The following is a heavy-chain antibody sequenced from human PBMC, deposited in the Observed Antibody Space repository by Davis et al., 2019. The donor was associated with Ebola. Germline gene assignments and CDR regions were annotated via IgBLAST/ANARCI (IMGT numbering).Heavy chain of an antibody. D-gene: IGHD6-19*01. V-gene: IGHV3-33*01. J-gene: IGHJ4*02. Sequence: PGGSLRLSCAASGFTFSSYGMHWVRQAPAKGLEWVAVIWYDGSNKYYADSVKGRFTISRDNSKNTLYLQMNSLRAEDTAVYYCARELTGYSSGWLKNWGQGTLVTVSS. CDR1: GFTFSSYG. CDR2: IWYDGSNK. CDR3: ARELTGYSSGWLKN.